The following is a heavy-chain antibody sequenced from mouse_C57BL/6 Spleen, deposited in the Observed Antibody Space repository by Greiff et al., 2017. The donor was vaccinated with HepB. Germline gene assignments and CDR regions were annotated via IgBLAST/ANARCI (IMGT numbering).Heavy chain of an antibody. CDR1: GYAFSSYW. CDR3: ARGPPMDY. V-gene: IGHV1-80*01. J-gene: IGHJ4*01. Sequence: QVHVKQSGAELVKPGASVKISCKASGYAFSSYWMNWVKQRPGKGLEWIGQIYPGDGDTNYNGKFKGKATLTADKSSSTAYMQLSSLTSEDSAVYFCARGPPMDYWGQGTSVTVSS. CDR2: IYPGDGDT.